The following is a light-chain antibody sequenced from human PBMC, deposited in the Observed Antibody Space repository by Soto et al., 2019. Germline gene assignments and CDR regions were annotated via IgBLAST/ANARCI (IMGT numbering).Light chain of an antibody. J-gene: IGKJ1*01. CDR1: QDITNS. Sequence: DIQMTQSPSSLSASVGDRVTITCQASQDITNSLNWYQQKPGKAPKVLIYDASILETGVPSRFSGSGSGTDFTLTISSLQPEDFATYYCQQSYSNTQTFGQGTKVDIK. CDR3: QQSYSNTQT. CDR2: DAS. V-gene: IGKV1-39*01.